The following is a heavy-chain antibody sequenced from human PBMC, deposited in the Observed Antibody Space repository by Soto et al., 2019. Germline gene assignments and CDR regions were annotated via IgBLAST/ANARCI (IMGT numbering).Heavy chain of an antibody. CDR3: ARDRADYYMDV. CDR2: ISSSSSYI. CDR1: GFTFSSYS. V-gene: IGHV3-21*01. D-gene: IGHD3-10*01. Sequence: GGSLRLSCAASGFTFSSYSMNWVRQAPGKGLEWVSSISSSSSYIYYADSVKGRFTISRDNAKNSLYLQMNSLRAEDTAVYYCARDRADYYMDVWGKGTTVTVSS. J-gene: IGHJ6*03.